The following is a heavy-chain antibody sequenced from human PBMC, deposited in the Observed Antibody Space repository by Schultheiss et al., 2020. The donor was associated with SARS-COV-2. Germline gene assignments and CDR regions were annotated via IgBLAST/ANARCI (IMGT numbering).Heavy chain of an antibody. D-gene: IGHD3-3*01. Sequence: ASVKVSCKASGYTFTSYDINWVRQATGQGLEWMGWISAYNGNTNYAQKLQGRVTMTTDTSTSTAYMELRSLRSDDTAVYYCARDPTIFGVVRGHTAEWGMDVWGQGTTVTVSS. CDR3: ARDPTIFGVVRGHTAEWGMDV. CDR1: GYTFTSYD. CDR2: ISAYNGNT. J-gene: IGHJ6*02. V-gene: IGHV1-18*01.